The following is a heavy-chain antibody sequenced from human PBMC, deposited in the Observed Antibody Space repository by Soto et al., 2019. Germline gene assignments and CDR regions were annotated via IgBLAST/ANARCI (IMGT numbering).Heavy chain of an antibody. V-gene: IGHV3-11*05. CDR2: ISSSSSYT. Sequence: QVQLVESGGGLVKPGGSLRLSCAASGFTFSDYYMSWIRQAPGKGLEWVSYISSSSSYTNYADSVKGRFTISRDNAKNSLYLQMNTLRAEDTAVYYCARTRSWAHPVDYWGQGTLVTVSS. CDR3: ARTRSWAHPVDY. J-gene: IGHJ4*02. D-gene: IGHD6-13*01. CDR1: GFTFSDYY.